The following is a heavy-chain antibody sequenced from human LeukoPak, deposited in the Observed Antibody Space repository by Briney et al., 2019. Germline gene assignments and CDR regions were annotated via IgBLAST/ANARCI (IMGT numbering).Heavy chain of an antibody. J-gene: IGHJ6*02. V-gene: IGHV3-30*18. CDR1: GFTFSRYG. D-gene: IGHD2-21*02. CDR3: AKDGRGMGDPEYYYFGMDV. CDR2: ISYDGSNK. Sequence: GGSLRLSCAASGFTFSRYGMHWVRQAPGKGLEWVAVISYDGSNKYCADSVKGRFTISRDSSKNTLYLQMNTLRAEDTAVYYCAKDGRGMGDPEYYYFGMDVWGQGTTVTVSS.